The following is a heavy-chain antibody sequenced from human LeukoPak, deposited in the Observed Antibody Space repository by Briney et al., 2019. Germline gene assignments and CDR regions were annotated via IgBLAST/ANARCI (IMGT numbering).Heavy chain of an antibody. V-gene: IGHV3-30*18. J-gene: IGHJ6*04. CDR1: GFTFSSYG. D-gene: IGHD3-10*01. Sequence: GGSLRLSCAASGFTFSSYGMHWVRQAPGKGLEWVAVISYDGSNKYYADSVKGRFTISRDNSKNTLYLQMNSLRAEDTAVYYCAKDQGFTMVRGELYHYYYYGMDVWGKGTTVTVSS. CDR3: AKDQGFTMVRGELYHYYYYGMDV. CDR2: ISYDGSNK.